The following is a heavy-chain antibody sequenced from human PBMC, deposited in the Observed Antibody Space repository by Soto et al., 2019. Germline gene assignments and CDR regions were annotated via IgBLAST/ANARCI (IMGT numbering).Heavy chain of an antibody. Sequence: EVQLSESGGGLVQPGGSLRLSCVASGFTFSSYAMSWARQAPGKGLEWASSISGSGVSTYYTDSVKGRFTISRDNSKNTLYLQMNSLRAEDAALYYCAKGGLYGSGSYNDYYYYMDVWGKGTTVTVSS. V-gene: IGHV3-23*01. CDR1: GFTFSSYA. CDR3: AKGGLYGSGSYNDYYYYMDV. CDR2: ISGSGVST. J-gene: IGHJ6*03. D-gene: IGHD3-10*01.